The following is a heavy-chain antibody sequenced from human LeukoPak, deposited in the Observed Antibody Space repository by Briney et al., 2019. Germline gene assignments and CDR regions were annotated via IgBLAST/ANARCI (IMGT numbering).Heavy chain of an antibody. CDR3: AREFLQYYYGSGKHQASDY. CDR1: GYSFTSYD. V-gene: IGHV7-4-1*02. Sequence: ASVKVSCKASGYSFTSYDMNWVRQAPGQGLEWMGWINTNIGNPTYAQGFTGRFVFSLDTSVSTAYLQISSLKAEDTAVYYCAREFLQYYYGSGKHQASDYWGQGTLVTVSS. D-gene: IGHD3-10*01. CDR2: INTNIGNP. J-gene: IGHJ4*02.